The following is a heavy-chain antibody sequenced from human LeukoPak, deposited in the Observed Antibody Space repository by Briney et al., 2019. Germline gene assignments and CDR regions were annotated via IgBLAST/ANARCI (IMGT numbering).Heavy chain of an antibody. V-gene: IGHV3-21*01. Sequence: PGGSLRLSCAASGFTFSSFTMNWVRQAPGKGLEWVSFISSSSNSIYYADSVKGRFTISRDNAKNSLYLQMNSLRAEDTAVFYGARDLGIAHTFDYWGQGTLVTVSS. J-gene: IGHJ4*02. CDR2: ISSSSNSI. CDR3: ARDLGIAHTFDY. CDR1: GFTFSSFT. D-gene: IGHD2/OR15-2a*01.